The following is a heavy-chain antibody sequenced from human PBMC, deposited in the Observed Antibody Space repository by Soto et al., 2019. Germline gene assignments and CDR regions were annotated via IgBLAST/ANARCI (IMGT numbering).Heavy chain of an antibody. Sequence: KASQTLSLTCTVSRSSMRSDVSYRSCFRQPPGTCLESIGYISHRGTSYYIPSLQGRVSISPDTSKIQFSLKLSSVTAADTPVYYCVRVRAYSYGCEEYWAQGRLVTVSS. CDR1: RSSMRSDVSY. J-gene: IGHJ4*02. V-gene: IGHV4-30-4*01. D-gene: IGHD5-18*01. CDR2: ISHRGTS. CDR3: VRVRAYSYGCEEY.